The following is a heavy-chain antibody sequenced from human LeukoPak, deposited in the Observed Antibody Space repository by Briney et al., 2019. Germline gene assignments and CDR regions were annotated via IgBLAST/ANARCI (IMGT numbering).Heavy chain of an antibody. V-gene: IGHV4-30-2*01. D-gene: IGHD3-22*01. CDR2: IYHSGST. CDR1: GGSISSGGYS. Sequence: SETLSLTCAVSGGSISSGGYSWSWIRQPPGKGLERIGYIYHSGSTYYNPSLKSRVTISVDRSKNQFSLKLSSVTAADTAVYYCARESRDYYDSSGYYSDWGQGTLVTVSS. CDR3: ARESRDYYDSSGYYSD. J-gene: IGHJ4*02.